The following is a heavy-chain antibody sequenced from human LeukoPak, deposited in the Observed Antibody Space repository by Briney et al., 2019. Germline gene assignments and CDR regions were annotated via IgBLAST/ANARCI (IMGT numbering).Heavy chain of an antibody. CDR2: ISSSGSTI. V-gene: IGHV3-48*04. D-gene: IGHD4-17*01. J-gene: IGHJ4*02. CDR3: AGRLYGDYIDSDY. Sequence: PGGSLRLSCAASGFTFSSYAMSWVRQAPGKGLEWVSYISSSGSTIYYADSVKGRFTISRDNAKNSLYLQMNSLRAEDTAVYYCAGRLYGDYIDSDYWGQGTLVTVSS. CDR1: GFTFSSYA.